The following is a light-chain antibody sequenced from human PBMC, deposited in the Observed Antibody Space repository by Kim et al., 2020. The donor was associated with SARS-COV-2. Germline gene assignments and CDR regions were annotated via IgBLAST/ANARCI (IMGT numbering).Light chain of an antibody. J-gene: IGKJ4*01. CDR1: QSVLYSSNNRNH. CDR2: WAS. V-gene: IGKV4-1*01. Sequence: DIVMTQSPDSLAVSLGERATINCKSSQSVLYSSNNRNHLDWYQQKPGQPPKLLIYWASTRESGVPDRFSASGSGTDFTLTISNLQAEDVAVYYCQQYYSAPLTFGGGTKVDIK. CDR3: QQYYSAPLT.